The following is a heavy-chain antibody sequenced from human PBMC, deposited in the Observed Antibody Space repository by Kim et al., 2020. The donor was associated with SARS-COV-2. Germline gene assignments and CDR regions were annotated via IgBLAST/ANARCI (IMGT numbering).Heavy chain of an antibody. J-gene: IGHJ6*02. CDR2: SRNKAKSYTA. CDR3: ARDRLHSSISDYSGMVV. D-gene: IGHD6-6*01. CDR1: GFTLNDHF. V-gene: IGHV3-72*01. Sequence: GGSLRLSCAASGFTLNDHFMVWVRQAPGQGLEWVGRSRNKAKSYTAEYAASVKGRFTILREDSKNSLYLQMSSLKTEDTAVYYCARDRLHSSISDYSGMVVWGQWTTFTVSS.